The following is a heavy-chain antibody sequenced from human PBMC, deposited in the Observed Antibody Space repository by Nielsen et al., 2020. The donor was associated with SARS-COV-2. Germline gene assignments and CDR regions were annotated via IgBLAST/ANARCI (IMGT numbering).Heavy chain of an antibody. CDR1: GFTFGDYA. CDR3: TRGPPTVTTDPRCDY. D-gene: IGHD4-17*01. CDR2: IRSKAYGGTT. V-gene: IGHV3-49*04. J-gene: IGHJ4*02. Sequence: GESLKISCTASGFTFGDYAMSWVRQAPGKGLEWVGFIRSKAYGGTTEYAASVKGRFTISRDDSKSIAYLQMNSLKTEDTAVYYCTRGPPTVTTDPRCDYWGQGTLVTVS.